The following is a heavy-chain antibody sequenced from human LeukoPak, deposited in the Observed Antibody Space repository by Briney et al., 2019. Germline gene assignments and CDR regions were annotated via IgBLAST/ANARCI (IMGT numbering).Heavy chain of an antibody. CDR2: VSYRGST. CDR3: ARETSGTSKIDS. V-gene: IGHV4-39*02. Sequence: SQTLSLTCTVSGGSISSDGYYWSWIRQPPGKGPEWIGSVSYRGSTTDNPSPSLKSRVAISVDTSRNQFSLKLSSVTAADTAVYYCARETSGTSKIDSWGQGTLVTVAS. D-gene: IGHD3-10*01. J-gene: IGHJ4*02. CDR1: GGSISSDGYY.